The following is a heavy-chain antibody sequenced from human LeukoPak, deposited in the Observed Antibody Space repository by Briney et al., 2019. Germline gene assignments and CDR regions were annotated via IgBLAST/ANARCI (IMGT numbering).Heavy chain of an antibody. V-gene: IGHV3-49*04. CDR2: IRSKRYGGTI. D-gene: IGHD3-3*01. CDR1: AFTFGDYV. J-gene: IGHJ4*02. CDR3: SAYYWDYFDY. Sequence: GGSLRLSCTTSAFTFGDYVMSWVRQAPGKGLEWVGFIRSKRYGGTIEYAASVKGRFTISRDDSKSIAYLQMNSLKTEDTAVYYCSAYYWDYFDYWGQGTQVTVSS.